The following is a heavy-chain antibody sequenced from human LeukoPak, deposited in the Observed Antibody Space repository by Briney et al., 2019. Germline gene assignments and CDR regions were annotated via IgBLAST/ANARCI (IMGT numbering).Heavy chain of an antibody. CDR2: ISGSDGST. CDR3: AKDGSGVAAADYYFDY. CDR1: GFTFSSYA. Sequence: GGSLRLSCAASGFTFSSYAMNWVRQAPGKGLEWVSTISGSDGSTYYADSVKGRFTISRDNSKNTLYMQMNSLRAEDTAVYYCAKDGSGVAAADYYFDYWGQGTLVTVSS. V-gene: IGHV3-23*01. J-gene: IGHJ4*02. D-gene: IGHD2-15*01.